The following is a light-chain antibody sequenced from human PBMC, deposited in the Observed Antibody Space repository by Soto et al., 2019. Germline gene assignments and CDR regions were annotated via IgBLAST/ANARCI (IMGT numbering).Light chain of an antibody. CDR2: AAS. Sequence: DIQMTQSPSSLYTSLGDRVTITCRASQSISSYLNWYQQKPGRAPDLLIYAASSLQSGVPSRFSCSGSGTDFTLTISSLQTEDFATYDGQQSYSTPLTFCGGTKVDI. V-gene: IGKV1-39*01. J-gene: IGKJ4*01. CDR1: QSISSY. CDR3: QQSYSTPLT.